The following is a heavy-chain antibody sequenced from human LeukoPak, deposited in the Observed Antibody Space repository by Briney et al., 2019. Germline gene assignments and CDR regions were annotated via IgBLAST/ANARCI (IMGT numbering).Heavy chain of an antibody. V-gene: IGHV3-33*01. Sequence: GGSLRLSCAASGFTFSSYGMHWVRQAPGKGREGVAVIWYDGSNKYYADSVKGRFTISRDNSKNTLYLQMNSLRAEDTAVYYCARVRDYYDSSGPDYWGQGTLVTVSS. D-gene: IGHD3-22*01. CDR1: GFTFSSYG. CDR3: ARVRDYYDSSGPDY. J-gene: IGHJ4*02. CDR2: IWYDGSNK.